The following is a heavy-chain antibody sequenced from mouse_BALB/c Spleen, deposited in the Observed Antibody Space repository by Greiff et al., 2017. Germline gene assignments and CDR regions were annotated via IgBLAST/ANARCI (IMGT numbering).Heavy chain of an antibody. D-gene: IGHD1-1*01. V-gene: IGHV1-9*01. J-gene: IGHJ4*01. Sequence: QVQLQQSGAELMKPGASVKISCKATGYTFSSYWIEWVKQRPGHGLEWIGEILPGSGSTNYNEKFKGKATFTADTSSNTAYMQLSSLTSEDSAVYYCARCLLHENAMDYWGQGTSVTVSS. CDR3: ARCLLHENAMDY. CDR1: GYTFSSYW. CDR2: ILPGSGST.